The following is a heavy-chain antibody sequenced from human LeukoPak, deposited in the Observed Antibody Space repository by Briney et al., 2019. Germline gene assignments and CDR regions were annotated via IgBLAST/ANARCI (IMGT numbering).Heavy chain of an antibody. CDR2: ISWNSGSI. D-gene: IGHD2-21*02. V-gene: IGHV3-9*01. J-gene: IGHJ4*02. CDR1: GFTFDDYA. Sequence: GGSLRLSCAASGFTFDDYAMHWVRQAPGKGLEWVSGISWNSGSIGYADSVKGRFTISRDNSKNSLYLQMNSLRAEDTAVYYCASMTTYCGGDCYFFDYWGRGTLVTVSS. CDR3: ASMTTYCGGDCYFFDY.